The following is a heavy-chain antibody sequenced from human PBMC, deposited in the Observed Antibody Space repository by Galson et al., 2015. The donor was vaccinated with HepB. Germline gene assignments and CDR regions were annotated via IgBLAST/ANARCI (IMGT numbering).Heavy chain of an antibody. CDR2: IYWDDDK. D-gene: IGHD2-15*01. CDR3: AHRPRYCSEASCYGPFDI. CDR1: GFSLTTSGVG. V-gene: IGHV2-5*02. J-gene: IGHJ3*02. Sequence: PALVKPTQTLTLTCTFSGFSLTTSGVGVGWIRQPPGKALEWLALIYWDDDKRFSPSLSGRLTITKDTSKNEVVLTMTNMDPVDTATYFCAHRPRYCSEASCYGPFDIWGPGTAVTVSS.